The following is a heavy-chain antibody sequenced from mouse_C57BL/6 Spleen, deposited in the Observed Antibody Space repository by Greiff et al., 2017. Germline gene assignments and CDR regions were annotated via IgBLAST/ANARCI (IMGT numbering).Heavy chain of an antibody. Sequence: QVQLQQPGAELVKPGASVKMSCKASGYTFTSYWITWVKQRPGQGLEWIGDIYPGSGSTNYNEKFKSKATLTVDTSSSTAYMQLSSLTSEDSAVYYCAYDYDQGNYFDYWGQGTTLTVSS. CDR2: IYPGSGST. D-gene: IGHD2-4*01. V-gene: IGHV1-55*01. CDR1: GYTFTSYW. J-gene: IGHJ2*01. CDR3: AYDYDQGNYFDY.